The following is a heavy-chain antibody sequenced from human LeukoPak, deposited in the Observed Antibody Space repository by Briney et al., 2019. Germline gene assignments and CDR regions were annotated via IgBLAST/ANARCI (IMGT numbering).Heavy chain of an antibody. CDR2: ISGYNGNN. Sequence: ATVKVSCKASGYSFTSFGITWVRQAPGQGRELMGLISGYNGNNNYAQKLQGRVTMTTDTSTCTAYMELRSLRSDDTAVYYCARGGIEVAGVIAHFDYWGQGTLVTVSS. J-gene: IGHJ4*02. V-gene: IGHV1-18*01. D-gene: IGHD6-19*01. CDR1: GYSFTSFG. CDR3: ARGGIEVAGVIAHFDY.